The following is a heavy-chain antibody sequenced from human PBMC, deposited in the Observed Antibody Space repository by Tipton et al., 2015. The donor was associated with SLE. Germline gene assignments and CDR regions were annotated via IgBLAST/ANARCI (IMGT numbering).Heavy chain of an antibody. CDR3: AKDRHYDILTGYGGNDY. V-gene: IGHV3-9*01. CDR1: GFTFDDYA. CDR2: ISWNSGSI. D-gene: IGHD3-9*01. J-gene: IGHJ4*02. Sequence: SLRLSCAASGFTFDDYAMHWVRQAPGKGLEWVSGISWNSGSIGYADSVKGRFTISSDNAKNSLYLQMNSLRAEDTALYYCAKDRHYDILTGYGGNDYWGQGTLVTVSS.